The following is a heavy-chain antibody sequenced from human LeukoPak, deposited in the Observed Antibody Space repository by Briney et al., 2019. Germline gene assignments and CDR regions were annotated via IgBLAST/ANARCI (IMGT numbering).Heavy chain of an antibody. D-gene: IGHD1-26*01. J-gene: IGHJ4*02. CDR3: ASRLGGANVDY. CDR1: GGSFSGYY. CDR2: INHSGST. Sequence: SETLSLTCAVYGGSFSGYYWSWIRQPPGKGLEWIGEINHSGSTNYNPSLKSRVTISVDTSKNQFSLKLSSVTAADTAVYYCASRLGGANVDYWGQGTLVTVSS. V-gene: IGHV4-34*01.